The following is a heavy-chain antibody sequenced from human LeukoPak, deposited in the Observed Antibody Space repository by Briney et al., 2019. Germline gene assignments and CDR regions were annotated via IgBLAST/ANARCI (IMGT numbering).Heavy chain of an antibody. V-gene: IGHV3-21*01. Sequence: GGSLRLSCAASGFTFSSYSMNWVRQAPGKGLEWVSSISSSSSYIYYADSVKGRSTISRDNAKNSLYLQMNSLRAEDTAVYYCARDLYSGSYSYFDYWGQGTLVTVSS. J-gene: IGHJ4*02. CDR1: GFTFSSYS. CDR2: ISSSSSYI. CDR3: ARDLYSGSYSYFDY. D-gene: IGHD1-26*01.